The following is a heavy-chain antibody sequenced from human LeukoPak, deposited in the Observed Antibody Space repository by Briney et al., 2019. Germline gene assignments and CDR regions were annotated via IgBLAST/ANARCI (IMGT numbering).Heavy chain of an antibody. CDR2: INHSGST. D-gene: IGHD3-22*01. J-gene: IGHJ4*02. V-gene: IGHV4-34*01. CDR3: ARAGLSGDSSGYYYIEVRNYLDY. CDR1: GGSFSGYY. Sequence: KASETLSLTCAVYGGSFSGYYWSWIRQPPGKGLEWIGEINHSGSTNYNPSLKSRVTISVDTSKNQFSLKLSSVTAADTAVYYCARAGLSGDSSGYYYIEVRNYLDYWGQGTLVTVSS.